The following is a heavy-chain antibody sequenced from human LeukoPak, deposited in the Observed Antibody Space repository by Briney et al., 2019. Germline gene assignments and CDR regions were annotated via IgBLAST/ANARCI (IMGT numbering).Heavy chain of an antibody. Sequence: GGSLRLSCAASGFTFSSYAMSWVPQAPGKGLEWVSGISNSGGRTYYADSVKGRFTISRDNSKNTLYLQMNSLRAEDTAVYYCAKDTSGYYIWAFDYWGQGTLVTVPS. CDR2: ISNSGGRT. CDR3: AKDTSGYYIWAFDY. V-gene: IGHV3-23*01. J-gene: IGHJ4*02. CDR1: GFTFSSYA. D-gene: IGHD3-3*01.